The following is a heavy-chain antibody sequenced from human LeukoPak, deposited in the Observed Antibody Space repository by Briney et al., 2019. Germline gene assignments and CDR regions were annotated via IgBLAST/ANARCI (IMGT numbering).Heavy chain of an antibody. V-gene: IGHV3-74*01. Sequence: GGSLRLSCAASGFTFSSYWMHWVRQAPGKGLVWVSRINSDGSSTSYADSVKGRFAISRDNAKNTLYLQMNSLRAEDTAVYYCARAPSAAREVYWGQGTLVTVSS. D-gene: IGHD6-6*01. CDR2: INSDGSST. CDR3: ARAPSAAREVY. CDR1: GFTFSSYW. J-gene: IGHJ4*02.